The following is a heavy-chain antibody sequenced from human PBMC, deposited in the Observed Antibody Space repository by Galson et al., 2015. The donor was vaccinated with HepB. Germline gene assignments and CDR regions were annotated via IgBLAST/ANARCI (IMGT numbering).Heavy chain of an antibody. V-gene: IGHV3-53*04. J-gene: IGHJ2*01. CDR2: MYVGGST. D-gene: IGHD3-22*01. CDR1: GFTFGDYT. CDR3: AKGGIASTSGYATWYFDL. Sequence: SLRLSCAASGFTFGDYTMSWFRQAPGKGLEWVSIMYVGGSTSYVDSVKGRFTISSHNSKNTLYLQMNSLRPEDTAVYYCAKGGIASTSGYATWYFDLWGRGTLVTVSS.